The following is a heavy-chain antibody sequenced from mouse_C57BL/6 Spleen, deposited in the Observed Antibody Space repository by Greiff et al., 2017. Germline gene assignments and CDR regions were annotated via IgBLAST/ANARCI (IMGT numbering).Heavy chain of an antibody. Sequence: EVQLQQSGPELVKPGASVKISCKASGYTFTDYYMNWVKQSHGKSLEWIGDINPNNGGTNYNQKFKGKATLTVAKSYSTAYMELRSPTSDDSAVYYCSRVKGYYDDDYFDYWGQGTTLTVSS. J-gene: IGHJ2*01. V-gene: IGHV1-26*01. CDR2: INPNNGGT. D-gene: IGHD2-4*01. CDR3: SRVKGYYDDDYFDY. CDR1: GYTFTDYY.